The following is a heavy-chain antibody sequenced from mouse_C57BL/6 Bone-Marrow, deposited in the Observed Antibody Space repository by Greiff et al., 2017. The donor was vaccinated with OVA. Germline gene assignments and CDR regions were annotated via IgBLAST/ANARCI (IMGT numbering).Heavy chain of an antibody. CDR2: ISNGGGST. Sequence: DVMLVESGGGLVQPGGSLKLSCAASGFTFSDYYMYWVRQTPEKRLEWVAYISNGGGSTYYPDTVKGRFTISRDNAKNTLYLQMSRLKSEDTAMYYCARQGEWPYGYFDYWGQGTTLTVSS. V-gene: IGHV5-12*01. D-gene: IGHD1-1*02. CDR1: GFTFSDYY. J-gene: IGHJ2*01. CDR3: ARQGEWPYGYFDY.